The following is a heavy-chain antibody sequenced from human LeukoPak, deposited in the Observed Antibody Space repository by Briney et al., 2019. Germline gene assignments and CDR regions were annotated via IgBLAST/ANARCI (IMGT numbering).Heavy chain of an antibody. Sequence: GGSLRLSCAASGFTFSDYYMSWIRQAPGKGLEWVSYISSSGSTIYYADSVKGRFTISRDNSKNTLYLQMNSLRAEDTAVYYCATSPRGWYYFDYWGQGTLVTVSS. CDR2: ISSSGSTI. J-gene: IGHJ4*02. CDR1: GFTFSDYY. CDR3: ATSPRGWYYFDY. V-gene: IGHV3-11*01. D-gene: IGHD2-15*01.